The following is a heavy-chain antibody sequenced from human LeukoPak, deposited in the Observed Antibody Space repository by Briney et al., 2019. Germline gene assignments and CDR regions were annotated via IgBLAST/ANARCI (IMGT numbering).Heavy chain of an antibody. J-gene: IGHJ4*02. CDR2: ISDTGDST. CDR1: GFTFSRYG. CDR3: AAGAYCDH. Sequence: GGSLRLSCAASGFTFSRYGMTWVRQAPGKGLEWVSTISDTGDSTYYADSVKGRFTISRDNSESTLYLQMNGLRAEDTAIYFCAAGAYCDHWGQGTLVTVSS. D-gene: IGHD1-26*01. V-gene: IGHV3-23*01.